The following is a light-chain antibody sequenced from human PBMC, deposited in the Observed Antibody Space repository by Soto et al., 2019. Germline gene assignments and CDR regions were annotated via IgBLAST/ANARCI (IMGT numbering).Light chain of an antibody. CDR2: LVS. CDR1: QSLLHSNGNIY. Sequence: DIVLTQSPLSLPVTPGEPASISCRSSQSLLHSNGNIYLDWYLQTPGQSPQRLIYLVSIRASGVPDMFRGRGLGTDFTLKITRVEAEDVGVYYCMQAIQAPRTFGLGPKVEI. V-gene: IGKV2-28*01. J-gene: IGKJ1*01. CDR3: MQAIQAPRT.